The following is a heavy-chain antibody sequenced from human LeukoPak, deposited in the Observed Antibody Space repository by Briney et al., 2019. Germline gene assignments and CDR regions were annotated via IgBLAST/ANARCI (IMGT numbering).Heavy chain of an antibody. CDR2: IYYIGTT. Sequence: SETLSLTCTVSGASISSSTYYWGWIRQPPGKGLEWIGSIYYIGTTYYNPSLKSRVTISVDTSKNQFSLKLSSVTAADTAVYYCASPDYDSSGYYSIGDAFDIWGQGTMVTVSS. CDR1: GASISSSTYY. CDR3: ASPDYDSSGYYSIGDAFDI. J-gene: IGHJ3*02. D-gene: IGHD3-22*01. V-gene: IGHV4-39*01.